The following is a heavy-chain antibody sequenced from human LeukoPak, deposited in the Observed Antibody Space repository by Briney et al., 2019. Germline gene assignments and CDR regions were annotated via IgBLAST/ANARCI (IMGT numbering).Heavy chain of an antibody. CDR3: ARDYGSGSYYKGNFDY. J-gene: IGHJ4*02. Sequence: PGGSLRLSCAASGFTFSNCGMHWVRLAPGKGLEWVAVIWFDGSFKYYADSVKGRFTISRDNSKNTLYMQMSSLRAEDTAVYYCARDYGSGSYYKGNFDYWGQGTLVTVSS. V-gene: IGHV3-33*01. CDR1: GFTFSNCG. CDR2: IWFDGSFK. D-gene: IGHD3-10*01.